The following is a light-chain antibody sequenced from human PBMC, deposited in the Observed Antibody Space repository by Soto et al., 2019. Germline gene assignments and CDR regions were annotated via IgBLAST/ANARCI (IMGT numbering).Light chain of an antibody. CDR2: GAS. V-gene: IGKV3-15*01. CDR1: HSVSSK. Sequence: EMVMTQSPATLSVSPGERATRSCRASHSVSSKLAWYQQKPGQAPRLLIYGASTRATGVPARFSGSGSGTEFTLTISSLQSEDFAVYYCQQYNNWPPITFGQGTKVEI. CDR3: QQYNNWPPIT. J-gene: IGKJ1*01.